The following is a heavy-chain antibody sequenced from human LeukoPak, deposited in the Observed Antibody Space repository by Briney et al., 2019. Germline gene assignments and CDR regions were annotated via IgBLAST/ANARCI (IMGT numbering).Heavy chain of an antibody. V-gene: IGHV5-51*01. D-gene: IGHD3-22*01. J-gene: IGHJ4*02. Sequence: GESLKISCKGSGYSFTSYWIGWVRQMPGKGLEWMGIIYPGDSDTRYSPSFQGRVTISADKSISTAYLQWSSLKASDTAMYYCARQGGYYDSSGYYELDYWGQGTLVTVSS. CDR2: IYPGDSDT. CDR3: ARQGGYYDSSGYYELDY. CDR1: GYSFTSYW.